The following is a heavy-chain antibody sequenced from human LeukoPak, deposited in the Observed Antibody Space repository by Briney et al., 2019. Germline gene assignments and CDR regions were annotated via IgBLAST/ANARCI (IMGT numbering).Heavy chain of an antibody. Sequence: GESLKISCKGSGYSFTSYWIGWVREMPGKGLEWMGIIYPGDSDTRYSPSFQGQVTISADKSISTAYLQWSILKASDTAMYYCARPYSGGYNYFDYWGQGTLVTVSA. CDR3: ARPYSGGYNYFDY. J-gene: IGHJ4*02. CDR1: GYSFTSYW. CDR2: IYPGDSDT. D-gene: IGHD1-26*01. V-gene: IGHV5-51*01.